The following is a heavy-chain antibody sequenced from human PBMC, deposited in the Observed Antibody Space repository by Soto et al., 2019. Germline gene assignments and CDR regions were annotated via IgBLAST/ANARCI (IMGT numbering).Heavy chain of an antibody. V-gene: IGHV4-39*01. CDR2: IYFSGST. CDR1: GDSINSTSYY. Sequence: SETLSLTCIVSGDSINSTSYYWGWIRQPPGQGLEWIASIYFSGSTYNNPSLKSRLTVSVDTSKSQFSLKLSSVTAADTALYCCARQRIVAAGTFVDYWGQGSLVTVPQ. CDR3: ARQRIVAAGTFVDY. J-gene: IGHJ4*02. D-gene: IGHD6-13*01.